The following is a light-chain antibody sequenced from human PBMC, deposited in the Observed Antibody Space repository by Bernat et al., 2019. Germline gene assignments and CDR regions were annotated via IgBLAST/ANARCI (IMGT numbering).Light chain of an antibody. V-gene: IGKV1-9*01. Sequence: DVQLTQSPSFLSASVGDRVDITCRASQVSGTYLAGYQKKPGKAPKLLIYGASTFQTGVPSRFSGSGSGTEFTLTIASLQPEDGATYFCQQLDRFPITFGQGTQLEIK. CDR1: QVSGTY. CDR3: QQLDRFPIT. CDR2: GAS. J-gene: IGKJ5*01.